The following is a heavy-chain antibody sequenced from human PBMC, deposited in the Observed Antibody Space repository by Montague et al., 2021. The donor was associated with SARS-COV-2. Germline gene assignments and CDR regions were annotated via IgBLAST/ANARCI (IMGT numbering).Heavy chain of an antibody. Sequence: SLRLSCSASGFYFSYAMHWVRQAPGKGLEWVALISNDGSNKHYADSVKGRFTISRDNSKSTLYLLMNSLRTEDTAVYYCARESGSFHDGGYFDYWGQGSLVTVSS. D-gene: IGHD1-26*01. CDR1: GFYFSYA. J-gene: IGHJ4*02. V-gene: IGHV3-30*04. CDR2: ISNDGSNK. CDR3: ARESGSFHDGGYFDY.